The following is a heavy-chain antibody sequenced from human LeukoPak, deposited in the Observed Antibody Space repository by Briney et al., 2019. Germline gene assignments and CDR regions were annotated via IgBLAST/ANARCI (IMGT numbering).Heavy chain of an antibody. CDR3: ARSAMYYYDSSGPYYFDY. CDR2: IYYSGST. V-gene: IGHV4-61*01. Sequence: SETLSLTCTVSGGSVSSGSYYWSWIRQPPGKGLEWIGYIYYSGSTYYNPSLKSRVTISVDRSKNQFSLKLNSVTAADTAVYYCARSAMYYYDSSGPYYFDYWGQGTLVTVSS. CDR1: GGSVSSGSYY. J-gene: IGHJ4*02. D-gene: IGHD3-22*01.